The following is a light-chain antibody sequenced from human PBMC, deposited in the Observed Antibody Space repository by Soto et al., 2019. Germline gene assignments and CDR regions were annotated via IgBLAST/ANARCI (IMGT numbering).Light chain of an antibody. CDR3: SSYTSSSTPHVV. CDR2: EVS. CDR1: SSDVGGYNY. J-gene: IGLJ2*01. Sequence: QSVLTQPASLSGSPGQSITISCTGTSSDVGGYNYVSWYQQHPGKAPKLMIYEVSNRPSGVSNRFSGSKSGNTASLTISGLQAEDEADYYCSSYTSSSTPHVVFGGGTQLTVL. V-gene: IGLV2-14*01.